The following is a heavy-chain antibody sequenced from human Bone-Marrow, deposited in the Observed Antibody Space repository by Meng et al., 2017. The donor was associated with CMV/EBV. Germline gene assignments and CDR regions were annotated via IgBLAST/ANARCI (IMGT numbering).Heavy chain of an antibody. Sequence: GESLKISCADSGFSFSSYEMNWVRQAPGKGLEWVSYTTSSGRTGYYADSVRGRFTISRDNAKNSLYLQMNSLRAEDTAVYYCARGLGVRSSGYYYVYNWGQGTLVTVSS. CDR2: TTSSGRTG. D-gene: IGHD3-22*01. V-gene: IGHV3-48*03. CDR3: ARGLGVRSSGYYYVYN. CDR1: GFSFSSYE. J-gene: IGHJ4*02.